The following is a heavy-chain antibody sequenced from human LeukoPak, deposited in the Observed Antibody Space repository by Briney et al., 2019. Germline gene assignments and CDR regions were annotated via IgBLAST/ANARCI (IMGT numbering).Heavy chain of an antibody. D-gene: IGHD3-10*01. CDR2: ISSGSTYI. CDR3: AREVLMGPRYFDY. V-gene: IGHV3-21*01. J-gene: IGHJ4*02. Sequence: PGGSLRLSCAASGFTFSDYSMNWVRQAPGKGVEGVSSISSGSTYIYYAHSVKGRFTTSRANAKNTLFLQMNSLRAEYTAVYYCAREVLMGPRYFDYWGQGTLVTVSS. CDR1: GFTFSDYS.